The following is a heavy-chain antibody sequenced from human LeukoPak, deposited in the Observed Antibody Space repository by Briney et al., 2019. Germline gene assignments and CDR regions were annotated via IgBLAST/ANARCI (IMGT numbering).Heavy chain of an antibody. CDR1: GGTFSSYA. D-gene: IGHD3-3*01. Sequence: SVKVSCKASGGTFSSYAISWVRQAPGQGLEWMGGIIPIFGTANYAQKFQGRVTITADKSTSTAYMELSSLRSEDTAVYYCARGLTGYYDFWSGYYLDYWGQGTLVTVSS. V-gene: IGHV1-69*06. J-gene: IGHJ4*02. CDR3: ARGLTGYYDFWSGYYLDY. CDR2: IIPIFGTA.